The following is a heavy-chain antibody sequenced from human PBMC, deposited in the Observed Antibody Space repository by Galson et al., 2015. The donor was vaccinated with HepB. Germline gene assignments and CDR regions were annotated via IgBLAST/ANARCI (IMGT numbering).Heavy chain of an antibody. V-gene: IGHV3-23*01. CDR3: AKDYLPYYDRWGSYSDLYYFDY. Sequence: SLRLSCAASGFTFNYHAMNWVRQAPGKGLEWVASISGSGGSTYYADSVKGRFTVSRDNSLDTVDLQMDSLRVADTAVYYCAKDYLPYYDRWGSYSDLYYFDYWGQGTLVTVSS. J-gene: IGHJ4*02. D-gene: IGHD3-22*01. CDR1: GFTFNYHA. CDR2: ISGSGGST.